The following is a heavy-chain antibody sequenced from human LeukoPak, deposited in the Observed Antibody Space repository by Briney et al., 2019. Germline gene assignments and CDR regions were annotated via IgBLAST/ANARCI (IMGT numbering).Heavy chain of an antibody. CDR2: ICYRGST. CDR3: ARRSDWIDY. J-gene: IGHJ4*02. V-gene: IGHV4-59*08. CDR1: GGSITSNC. Sequence: SETLSLTCTVSGGSITSNCWSWIRQPPGKGLEYIGYICYRGSTNYNPSLKSRVTMSIDTSKNHFSLKLTSETAADTAVYYCARRSDWIDYWGQGTLVTVSS. D-gene: IGHD2-21*01.